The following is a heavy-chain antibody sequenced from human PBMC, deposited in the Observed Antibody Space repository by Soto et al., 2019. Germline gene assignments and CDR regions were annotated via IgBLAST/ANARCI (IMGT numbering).Heavy chain of an antibody. J-gene: IGHJ4*02. CDR1: GGSISSGDYF. V-gene: IGHV4-30-4*01. D-gene: IGHD4-17*01. CDR2: IYYSGST. CDR3: ARGVSGPLYAFDY. Sequence: PSETLSLTCTVSGGSISSGDYFWSWIRQPPGKGLEWIGYIYYSGSTYDNPSLKSRVTISVDTSKNQFSLKLSSVTAADSAVYYCARGVSGPLYAFDYWGQGTLVTVSS.